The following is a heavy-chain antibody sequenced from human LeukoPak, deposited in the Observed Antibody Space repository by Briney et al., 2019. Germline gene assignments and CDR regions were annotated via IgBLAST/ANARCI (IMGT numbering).Heavy chain of an antibody. CDR3: ARRRELPRSNWYFDL. CDR1: GGSVSGYY. J-gene: IGHJ2*01. D-gene: IGHD3-10*01. Sequence: SETLSLTCTVSGGSVSGYYWTWIRQPPGKGLEWIGYIYARGSTNYNPSLKSRLTISEDTSKNQFSLKLSSVTATDTAVYYCARRRELPRSNWYFDLWGRGTLVTVSS. V-gene: IGHV4-59*08. CDR2: IYARGST.